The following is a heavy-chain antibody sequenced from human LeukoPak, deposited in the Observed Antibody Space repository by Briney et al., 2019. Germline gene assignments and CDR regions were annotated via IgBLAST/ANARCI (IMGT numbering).Heavy chain of an antibody. CDR3: ARVDCSGGSCYGFDP. CDR1: GYTFTGYY. CDR2: INPNSGGT. D-gene: IGHD2-15*01. V-gene: IGHV1-2*02. J-gene: IGHJ5*02. Sequence: EASVKVSCKASGYTFTGYYMHWVRQAPGQGLEWMGWINPNSGGTNYAQKFQGRVTMTRDTSISTAYMELSRLRSDDTAVYYCARVDCSGGSCYGFDPWGQGTLVTVSS.